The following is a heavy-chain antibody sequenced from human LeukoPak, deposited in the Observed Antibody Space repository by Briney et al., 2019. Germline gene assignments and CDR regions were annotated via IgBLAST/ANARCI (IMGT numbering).Heavy chain of an antibody. Sequence: ASVKVSCKVSGYTLTELSMHWVRQAPGKGLEWMGGFDPEDGETIYAQKFQGRVTMTEDTSTDTAYMELSSLRSEDTAVYYCATGGSDRWLIDFDYWGQGILVTVSS. V-gene: IGHV1-24*01. CDR3: ATGGSDRWLIDFDY. J-gene: IGHJ4*02. D-gene: IGHD6-19*01. CDR2: FDPEDGET. CDR1: GYTLTELS.